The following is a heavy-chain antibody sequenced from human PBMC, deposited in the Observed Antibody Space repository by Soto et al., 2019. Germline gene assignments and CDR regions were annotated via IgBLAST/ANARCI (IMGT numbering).Heavy chain of an antibody. Sequence: QVQLQESGPGLVKPSETLSLTCTVSGGSISGFYWSWIRQPPGKGLEWIGYIYYNGSTNYNPSLKSRVTISVDTSKNQSSLKLSSVTAADTAVYYCARTYYDFWSGYWRWFDPWGQGTLVTVSS. D-gene: IGHD3-3*01. CDR2: IYYNGST. J-gene: IGHJ5*02. V-gene: IGHV4-59*01. CDR3: ARTYYDFWSGYWRWFDP. CDR1: GGSISGFY.